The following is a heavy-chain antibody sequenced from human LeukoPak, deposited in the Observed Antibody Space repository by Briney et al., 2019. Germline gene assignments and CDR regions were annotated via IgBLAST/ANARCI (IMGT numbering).Heavy chain of an antibody. CDR3: TRGMSTGEY. CDR1: GFTFSSYW. Sequence: GGSLRLSCAASGFTFSSYWMSWVRQPPGKGLEWVANINQDGSEKYYVDSVKGRFTISRDNAKNSLYLQMNSLRAEDTAVYYCTRGMSTGEYWGQGTLVTVSS. V-gene: IGHV3-7*04. D-gene: IGHD3-16*01. J-gene: IGHJ4*02. CDR2: INQDGSEK.